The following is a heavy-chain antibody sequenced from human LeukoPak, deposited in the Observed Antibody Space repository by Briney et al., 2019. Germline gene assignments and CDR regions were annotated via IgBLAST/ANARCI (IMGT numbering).Heavy chain of an antibody. CDR2: IYPGDSDT. V-gene: IGHV5-51*01. CDR3: ARLLYYYDSSGFFFDC. J-gene: IGHJ4*02. D-gene: IGHD3-22*01. Sequence: GESLKISCKGSGYSFTSYWIGWVRQMPGKGLEWMGIIYPGDSDTRYSPSFQGQVTISADKSISTAYLQWSSLKASDTAMYYCARLLYYYDSSGFFFDCWGQGTLVTVSS. CDR1: GYSFTSYW.